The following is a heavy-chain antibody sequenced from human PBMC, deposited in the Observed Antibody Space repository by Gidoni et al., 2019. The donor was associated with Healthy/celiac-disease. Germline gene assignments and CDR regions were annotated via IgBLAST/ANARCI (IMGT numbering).Heavy chain of an antibody. CDR2: IYYSGST. D-gene: IGHD6-19*01. CDR1: GGSISSSSYY. CDR3: ARLREQWLVPFDY. Sequence: QLQLQESGPGLVKPSETLYLTCTVSGGSISSSSYYWGWIRQPPGKGLEWIGSIYYSGSTYYNPSLKSRVTISVDTSKNQFSLKLSSVTAADTAVYYCARLREQWLVPFDYWGQGTLVTVSS. J-gene: IGHJ4*02. V-gene: IGHV4-39*01.